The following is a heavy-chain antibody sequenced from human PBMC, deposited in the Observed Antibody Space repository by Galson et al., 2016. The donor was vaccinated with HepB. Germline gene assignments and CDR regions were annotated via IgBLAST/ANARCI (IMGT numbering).Heavy chain of an antibody. CDR3: ATMDYGGVTHYAVDV. CDR1: GVSISGSRYY. D-gene: IGHD4-23*01. Sequence: LSLTCTVSGVSISGSRYYWGWIRQPPGRGLEWIGTIYYNGATHYNPSLKSRVTVSVDTSKNQFSLKLSSVTAADTAVYYCATMDYGGVTHYAVDVWGQGTTVTVSS. J-gene: IGHJ6*02. CDR2: IYYNGAT. V-gene: IGHV4-39*01.